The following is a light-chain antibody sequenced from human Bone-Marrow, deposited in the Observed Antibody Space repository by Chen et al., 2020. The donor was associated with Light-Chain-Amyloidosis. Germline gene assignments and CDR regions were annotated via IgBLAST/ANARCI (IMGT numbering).Light chain of an antibody. CDR3: QQFNSYPHG. CDR2: DAS. J-gene: IGKJ5*01. Sequence: GDRVTITCRASQGISSALAWYQQKPGKAPKLLIYDASSLESGVPSRFSGSGSGTDFTLTISSLQPEDFATYYCQQFNSYPHGFGQGTRLEIK. V-gene: IGKV1-13*02. CDR1: QGISSA.